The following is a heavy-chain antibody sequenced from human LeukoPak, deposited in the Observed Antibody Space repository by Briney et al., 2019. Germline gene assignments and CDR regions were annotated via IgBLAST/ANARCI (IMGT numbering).Heavy chain of an antibody. V-gene: IGHV3-53*01. CDR2: IYRGGSS. D-gene: IGHD3-16*01. Sequence: GGSLRLSCAASGFTVSSYYISWVRQAPGKGLEWVSLIYRGGSSNYADSVKGRFSISRDASKNTLYLRSNSLRAEDTALYYCARGGYWGSHAFDIWGRGTMVTVAS. CDR1: GFTVSSYY. CDR3: ARGGYWGSHAFDI. J-gene: IGHJ3*02.